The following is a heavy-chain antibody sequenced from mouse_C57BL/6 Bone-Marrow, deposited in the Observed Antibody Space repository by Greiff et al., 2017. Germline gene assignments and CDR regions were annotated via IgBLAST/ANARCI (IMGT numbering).Heavy chain of an antibody. CDR2: ISSGGSYT. V-gene: IGHV5-6*01. J-gene: IGHJ2*01. D-gene: IGHD1-1*01. CDR1: GFTFSSYG. CDR3: ARQRAYGREYDLDY. Sequence: EVQRVESGGDLVKPGGSLKLSCAASGFTFSSYGMSWVRQTPDKRLEWVATISSGGSYTYYPDSVKWRFTISRDNAKTTLYLQRSSLKSEDTAMYYCARQRAYGREYDLDYWGQGTTLTVSS.